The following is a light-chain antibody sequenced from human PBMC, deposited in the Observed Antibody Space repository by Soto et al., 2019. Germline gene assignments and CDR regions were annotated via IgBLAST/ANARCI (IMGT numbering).Light chain of an antibody. J-gene: IGKJ2*01. CDR1: QSLAYSDGNTY. CDR2: KVS. CDR3: RQGTHWPPYT. V-gene: IGKV2-30*01. Sequence: DVVMTQSPLSLPVTLGQPASISCRSSQSLAYSDGNTYLNWFQQRPGKSPRGLIYKVSNRDSGVPHRSRGSVSGTDVHLKNSWVEAEDVVVYYCRQGTHWPPYTFGQGTQLEI.